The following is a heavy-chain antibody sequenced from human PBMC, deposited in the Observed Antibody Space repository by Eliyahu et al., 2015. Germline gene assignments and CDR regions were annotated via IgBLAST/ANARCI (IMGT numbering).Heavy chain of an antibody. CDR3: AKDGGEAIFGVDIGGYYGMDV. Sequence: EVQLVESGGGLVQPGRSLRLSCAAXGFTFDDYAXPWXRQAPGKGLEWVSGISWNSGSIGYADSVKGRFTISRDNAKNSLYLQMNSLRAEDTALYYCAKDGGEAIFGVDIGGYYGMDVWGQGTTVTVSS. J-gene: IGHJ6*02. CDR2: ISWNSGSI. CDR1: GFTFDDYA. V-gene: IGHV3-9*01. D-gene: IGHD3-3*01.